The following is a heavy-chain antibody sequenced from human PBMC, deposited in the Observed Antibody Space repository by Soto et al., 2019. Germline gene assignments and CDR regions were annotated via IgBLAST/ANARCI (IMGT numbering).Heavy chain of an antibody. CDR2: INPNSGGT. Sequence: QVQLVQSGAEVKKPGASVKVSCKASGYTFTGYYMHWVRQAPGQGLEWMGWINPNSGGTNYAQKFQGWVTMTRDTSLSTAYMELSRLRSDDTAVYYCAREGGYSYGFFQGRPFDPWGQGTLVTVSS. J-gene: IGHJ5*02. CDR3: AREGGYSYGFFQGRPFDP. V-gene: IGHV1-2*04. D-gene: IGHD5-18*01. CDR1: GYTFTGYY.